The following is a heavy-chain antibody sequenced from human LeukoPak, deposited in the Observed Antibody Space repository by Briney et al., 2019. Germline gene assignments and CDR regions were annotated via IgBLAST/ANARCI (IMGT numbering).Heavy chain of an antibody. V-gene: IGHV3-7*01. Sequence: PGGSLRLSCAASGFTFPNYWMSWVRQAPEKGLEWVANINQDGRVKQYVDSMKGRFTISRDNAKNSLYLQMNSQRAEDTAVYYCARDRDDGGFEYWGQGTLVTVSS. D-gene: IGHD1-1*01. CDR3: ARDRDDGGFEY. CDR2: INQDGRVK. J-gene: IGHJ4*02. CDR1: GFTFPNYW.